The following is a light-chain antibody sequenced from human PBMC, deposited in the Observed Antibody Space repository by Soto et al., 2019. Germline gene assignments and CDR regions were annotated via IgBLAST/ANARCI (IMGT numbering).Light chain of an antibody. Sequence: EIVMTQSPATLSVSPGERATLSCRASQSVSSNLAWYQQKPGQAPRLLIYGASTRVTGIPARFSGSGSGTEFTLTISSLQSEDLAVYYCQQYNNWPPYTFGQGTKLEIK. CDR1: QSVSSN. CDR3: QQYNNWPPYT. V-gene: IGKV3-15*01. J-gene: IGKJ2*01. CDR2: GAS.